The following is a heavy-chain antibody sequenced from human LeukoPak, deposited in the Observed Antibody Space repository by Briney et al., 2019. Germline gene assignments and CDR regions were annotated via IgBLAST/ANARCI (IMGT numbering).Heavy chain of an antibody. CDR3: ARGGPDCSSTSCLAYFDY. Sequence: SETLSLTCTVSGGSISSSSYYWGWIRQPPGKGLEWIGSIYYSGSTNYNPSLKSRVTISVDTSKNQFSLKLSSVTAADTAVYYCARGGPDCSSTSCLAYFDYWGQGTLVTVSS. V-gene: IGHV4-39*07. CDR1: GGSISSSSYY. D-gene: IGHD2-2*01. J-gene: IGHJ4*02. CDR2: IYYSGST.